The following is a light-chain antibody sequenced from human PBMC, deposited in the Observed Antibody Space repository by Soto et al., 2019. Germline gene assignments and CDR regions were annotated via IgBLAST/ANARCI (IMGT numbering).Light chain of an antibody. CDR2: EAS. Sequence: EVVVTQSPATLSLSPGEGATLSCRASQSISGYLGWYQQKPGQAPRLLIFEASNRAIGVPARFSGSGSGTDFTLTISNLEPEDFAVYYCQQRFDWPRTFGQGTKVDIK. CDR1: QSISGY. CDR3: QQRFDWPRT. V-gene: IGKV3-11*01. J-gene: IGKJ1*01.